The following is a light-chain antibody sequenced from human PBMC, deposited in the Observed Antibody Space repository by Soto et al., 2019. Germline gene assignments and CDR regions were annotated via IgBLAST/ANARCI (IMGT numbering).Light chain of an antibody. CDR3: KQYNSYPIT. J-gene: IGKJ5*01. V-gene: IGKV1-5*03. Sequence: DTQMTQFPSTLSASLGDKVTITCRASQSISSWLARYQQKPGKVPNLLMYKASTLETGVPSRFSGSGSGTEFTLTINNLQPDDFGTYYCKQYNSYPITFGQGTRLEIK. CDR1: QSISSW. CDR2: KAS.